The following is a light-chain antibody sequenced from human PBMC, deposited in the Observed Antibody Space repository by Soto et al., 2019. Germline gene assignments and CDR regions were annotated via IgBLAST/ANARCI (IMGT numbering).Light chain of an antibody. J-gene: IGKJ2*01. CDR1: QSVSSN. CDR3: HQYNNWFPDT. Sequence: EIVMTQSPATLSVSPGERATLSCRASQSVSSNLAWYQQKPGQAPRLLIYGASTRATGIPARFSGSGSGTEFTLTISSLQSEDFAVYYCHQYNNWFPDTFGQGTKLEIK. CDR2: GAS. V-gene: IGKV3-15*01.